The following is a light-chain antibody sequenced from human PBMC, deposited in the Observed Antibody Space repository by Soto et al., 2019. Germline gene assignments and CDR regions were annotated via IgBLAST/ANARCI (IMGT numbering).Light chain of an antibody. V-gene: IGKV3-15*01. J-gene: IGKJ5*01. CDR2: GAA. CDR3: QQYNDRPPIT. Sequence: EIVLTQSPGSLSLSAGERATLSCRASQSVSSDHLAWYQQKPVQAPRLLIYGAATRATGIPARCSGSGSGTEFTLTISSLLSEEFAVYYCQQYNDRPPITFGQGTRLEI. CDR1: QSVSSD.